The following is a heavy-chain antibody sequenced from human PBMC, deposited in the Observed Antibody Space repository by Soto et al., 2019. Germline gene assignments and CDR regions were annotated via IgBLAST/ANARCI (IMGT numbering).Heavy chain of an antibody. V-gene: IGHV4-34*01. CDR3: ARLSGRWLQLRSGEYFDY. CDR1: GGSFSGYY. D-gene: IGHD5-12*01. J-gene: IGHJ4*02. CDR2: INHSGGT. Sequence: SEPLSLTCAVYGGSFSGYYWSWLRQPQGKGLEWSGEINHSGGTNYNLSLKSLVTISVDTSKNQFSLKLSSVTAADTAVYYCARLSGRWLQLRSGEYFDYWGQGTLVT.